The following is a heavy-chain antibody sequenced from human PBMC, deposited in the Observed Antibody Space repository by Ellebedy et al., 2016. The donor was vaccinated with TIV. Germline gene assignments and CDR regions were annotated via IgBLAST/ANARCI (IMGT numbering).Heavy chain of an antibody. V-gene: IGHV3-23*01. CDR3: GRSREPYNWNDIQDY. CDR1: GFTFSSYA. Sequence: GESLKISCAATGFTFSSYAMSWVRRAPGKGPEWVSAISGTGTSPYYTDSVKGRFTISRDNSKNTLYLQMNSLRAEDTAVYYCGRSREPYNWNDIQDYWGQGTLVTVSS. J-gene: IGHJ4*02. CDR2: ISGTGTSP. D-gene: IGHD1-1*01.